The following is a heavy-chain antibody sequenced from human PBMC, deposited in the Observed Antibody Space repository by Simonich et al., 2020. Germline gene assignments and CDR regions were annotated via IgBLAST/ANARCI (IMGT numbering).Heavy chain of an antibody. J-gene: IGHJ4*02. CDR1: GYTFTSYG. CDR3: ARASRGTWWYYYFDY. D-gene: IGHD2-15*01. CDR2: ISAYNGNT. Sequence: QVQLVQSGAEVKKPGASVKVSCKASGYTFTSYGISWVRQAPGQGLEWMGWISAYNGNTNYAQKLQGRVTSTTDTSTSTAYMELRSRRSDDTAVYYCARASRGTWWYYYFDYWGQGTLVTVSS. V-gene: IGHV1-18*01.